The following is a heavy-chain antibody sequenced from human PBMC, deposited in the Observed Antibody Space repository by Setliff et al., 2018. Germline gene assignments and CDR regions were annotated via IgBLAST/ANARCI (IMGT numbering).Heavy chain of an antibody. D-gene: IGHD2-8*01. J-gene: IGHJ4*02. V-gene: IGHV3-7*03. CDR1: GFTSTMYG. CDR2: IKQDGSEK. CDR3: AKDRVPDNKWDFDY. Sequence: GGSLRLSCAASGFTSTMYGIHWVRQAPGKGLEWVANIKQDGSEKYYVDSVKGRFTISRDNAKNSLYLQMNSLRVEDTAIYFCAKDRVPDNKWDFDYWGQGILVTVSS.